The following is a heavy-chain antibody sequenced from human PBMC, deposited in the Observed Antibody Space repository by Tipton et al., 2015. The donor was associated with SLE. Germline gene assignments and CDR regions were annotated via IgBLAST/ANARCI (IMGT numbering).Heavy chain of an antibody. CDR1: GFTFSSYA. D-gene: IGHD6-19*01. CDR3: AKDKRWLVLYFDY. CDR2: ISGSGGST. Sequence: SLRLSCAASGFTFSSYAMSWVRQAPGKGLEWVSAISGSGGSTYYADSVKGRFTISRDNSKNTLYLQMNSLRAEDTAVYYCAKDKRWLVLYFDYWGQGTLVTVSS. V-gene: IGHV3-23*01. J-gene: IGHJ4*02.